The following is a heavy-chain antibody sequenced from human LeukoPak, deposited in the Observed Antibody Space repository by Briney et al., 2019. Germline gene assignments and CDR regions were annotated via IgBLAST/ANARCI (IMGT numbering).Heavy chain of an antibody. D-gene: IGHD3-22*01. J-gene: IGHJ4*02. Sequence: GGSLRLSCAASGFTFSSYAMSWVRQAPGKGLEWASAISGSGGSTYYADSVKGRFTISRDNSKNTLYLQMNSLRAEDTAVYYCAKDVDYYDSSGYYDDYWGQGTLVTVSS. CDR1: GFTFSSYA. CDR3: AKDVDYYDSSGYYDDY. V-gene: IGHV3-23*01. CDR2: ISGSGGST.